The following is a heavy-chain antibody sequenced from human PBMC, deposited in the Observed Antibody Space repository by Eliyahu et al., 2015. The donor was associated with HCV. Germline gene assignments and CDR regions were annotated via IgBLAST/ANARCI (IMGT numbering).Heavy chain of an antibody. V-gene: IGHV4-34*01. CDR3: ARGRDDDGDYNPPPLTLLNDY. CDR1: GGSFSAYY. Sequence: QVQLQQWGAGLLKPSETLSLTCAVYGGSFSAYYWSWIRQPPGKGLEWIGEINHSGSTNYNPSXESRVTISVDTSKNQFSLKLSSVTAADTAVYYCARGRDDDGDYNPPPLTLLNDYWGQGTLVTVSS. D-gene: IGHD4-17*01. J-gene: IGHJ4*02. CDR2: INHSGST.